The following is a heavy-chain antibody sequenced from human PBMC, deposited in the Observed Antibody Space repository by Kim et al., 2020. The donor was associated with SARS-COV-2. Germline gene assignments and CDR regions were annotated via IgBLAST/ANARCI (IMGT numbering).Heavy chain of an antibody. CDR2: IHNSGST. D-gene: IGHD5-12*01. CDR3: ARDVWIAGAHDAFDV. Sequence: SETLSLTCTVSGGSVTSGGAYWTWIRQPPGKGLEWIGYIHNSGSTNYNASLTSRVTITQDTSRDQFSLTLKSVTAADTAMYYCARDVWIAGAHDAFDVWG. J-gene: IGHJ3*01. CDR1: GGSVTSGGAY. V-gene: IGHV4-61*08.